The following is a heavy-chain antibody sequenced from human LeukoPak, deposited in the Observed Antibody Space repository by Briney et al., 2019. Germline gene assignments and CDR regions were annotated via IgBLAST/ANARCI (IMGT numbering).Heavy chain of an antibody. CDR3: ARGRGFTLIDY. Sequence: GGSLRLSCAASGFTFRSYSMNWVRQAPGKGLEWVSSISSSSSYIYYADSVKGRFTISRDNAKSSLYLQMNSLRAEDTAVYYCARGRGFTLIDYWGQGTLVTVSS. CDR1: GFTFRSYS. D-gene: IGHD5-12*01. V-gene: IGHV3-21*01. CDR2: ISSSSSYI. J-gene: IGHJ4*02.